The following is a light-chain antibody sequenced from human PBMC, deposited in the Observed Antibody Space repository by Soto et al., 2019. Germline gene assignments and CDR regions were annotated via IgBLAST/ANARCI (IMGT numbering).Light chain of an antibody. J-gene: IGKJ4*01. CDR3: QHYKTWPLA. CDR2: GAS. V-gene: IGKV3-20*01. CDR1: QSVGSSY. Sequence: EIVLTQSPGTLSLSPGERATLSCRASQSVGSSYLAWYQQKPGQAPRLLIYGASSRATGIPDRFSGTRSGTEFTLTISGLQSEDFAIYYCQHYKTWPLAFGGGTKVDIK.